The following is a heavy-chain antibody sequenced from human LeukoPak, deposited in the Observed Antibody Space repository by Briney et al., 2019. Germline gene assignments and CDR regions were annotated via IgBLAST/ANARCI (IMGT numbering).Heavy chain of an antibody. Sequence: GGSLRLSCAASGFTFSSYSMNWVRQAPGKGLKWVSYISSSRSTIYYADSVKGRFTISRDNAKNSLYLQMNSLRAEDTAVYYCAKSLVVVAAYYYYYGMDVWGQGTTVTVSS. J-gene: IGHJ6*02. CDR1: GFTFSSYS. CDR2: ISSSRSTI. D-gene: IGHD2-15*01. V-gene: IGHV3-48*04. CDR3: AKSLVVVAAYYYYYGMDV.